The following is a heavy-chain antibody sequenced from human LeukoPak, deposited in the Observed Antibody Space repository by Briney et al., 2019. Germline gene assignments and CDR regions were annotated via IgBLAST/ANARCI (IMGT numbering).Heavy chain of an antibody. CDR3: AKDGGPYDSSGYFDY. CDR1: GFTFSSYA. CDR2: ISASGGST. J-gene: IGHJ4*02. D-gene: IGHD3-22*01. V-gene: IGHV3-23*01. Sequence: GGSLRLSCAASGFTFSSYAMNWVRQAPGKGLEWVSGISASGGSTYYADSVKGRFTISRDNSKNTLYLQMNSLRAEDTAVYYCAKDGGPYDSSGYFDYWGQGTLVTVSS.